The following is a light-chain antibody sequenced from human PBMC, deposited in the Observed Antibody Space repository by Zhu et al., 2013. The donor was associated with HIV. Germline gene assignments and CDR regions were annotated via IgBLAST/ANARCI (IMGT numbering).Light chain of an antibody. Sequence: AIQLTQSPSSLSASVGDRVTVTCRASQGISSALAWYQQKPGKRPTLLIYDASNLDSGVPSRFSGSGSGTDFTLTISSLQPEDVATYFCQKYNSAPWTFGQGTKVEIK. J-gene: IGKJ1*01. CDR2: DAS. V-gene: IGKV1-13*02. CDR3: QKYNSAPWT. CDR1: QGISSA.